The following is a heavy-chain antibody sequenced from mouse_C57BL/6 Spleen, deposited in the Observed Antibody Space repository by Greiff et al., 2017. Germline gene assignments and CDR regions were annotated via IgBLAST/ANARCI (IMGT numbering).Heavy chain of an antibody. CDR3: ARSAITTVVAGDY. CDR2: IYPGDGDT. CDR1: GYAFSSSW. V-gene: IGHV1-82*01. J-gene: IGHJ2*01. Sequence: QVQLQQSGPELVKPGASVKISCKASGYAFSSSWMNWVKQRPGKGLEWIGRIYPGDGDTNYNGKFKGKATLTADISSSTAYMQLSSLTSEDSAVYFCARSAITTVVAGDYWGQGTTLTVSS. D-gene: IGHD1-1*01.